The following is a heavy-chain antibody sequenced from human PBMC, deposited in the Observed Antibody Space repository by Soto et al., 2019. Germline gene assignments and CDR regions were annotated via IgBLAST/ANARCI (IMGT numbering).Heavy chain of an antibody. CDR1: GFTFSSYG. CDR3: AKDYSGLMVYAKSGYFDY. CDR2: ISYDGSNK. J-gene: IGHJ4*02. V-gene: IGHV3-30*18. D-gene: IGHD2-8*01. Sequence: GESLKISCAASGFTFSSYGMHWVRQAPGKGLEWVAVISYDGSNKYYADSVKGRFTISRDNSKNTLYLQMNSLRAEDTAVYYCAKDYSGLMVYAKSGYFDYWGQGTLVTVSS.